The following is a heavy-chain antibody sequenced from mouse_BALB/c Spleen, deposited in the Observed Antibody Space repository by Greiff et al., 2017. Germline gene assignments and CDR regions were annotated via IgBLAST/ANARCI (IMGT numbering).Heavy chain of an antibody. CDR1: GFTFSSYA. Sequence: EVHLVESGGGLVKPGGSLKLSCAASGFTFSSYAMSWVRQTPEKRLEWVASISSGGSTYYPDSVKGRFTISRDNARNILYLQMSSLRSEDTAMYYCARVPYYGKRGDFDYWGQGTTLTVSS. J-gene: IGHJ2*01. V-gene: IGHV5-6-5*01. CDR2: ISSGGST. CDR3: ARVPYYGKRGDFDY. D-gene: IGHD2-10*01.